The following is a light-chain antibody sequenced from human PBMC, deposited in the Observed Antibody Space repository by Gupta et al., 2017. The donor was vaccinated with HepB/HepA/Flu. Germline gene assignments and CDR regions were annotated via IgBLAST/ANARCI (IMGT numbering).Light chain of an antibody. Sequence: EIVMTQSPATLSVSPGERATLSCRASQSVSSNLAWYQQKPGQAPRLLIYGASTRATGIPARFSGSGSGTEFTLTISSLQSEDFAVYYCQQYTFGQGTKLEIK. CDR1: QSVSSN. V-gene: IGKV3-15*01. CDR3: QQYT. J-gene: IGKJ2*01. CDR2: GAS.